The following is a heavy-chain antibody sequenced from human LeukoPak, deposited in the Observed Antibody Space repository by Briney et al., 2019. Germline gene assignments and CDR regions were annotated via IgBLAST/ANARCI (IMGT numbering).Heavy chain of an antibody. Sequence: GGSLRLSCAASGFTFSSYAMSWVRQAPGKGLEWVSAISGSGGSTYYADSVKGRLTISRDNSKNTLYLQMNSLRAEDTAVYYCAKANEYYDFWSGYSGVWGQGTMVTVSS. V-gene: IGHV3-23*01. CDR1: GFTFSSYA. J-gene: IGHJ3*01. CDR3: AKANEYYDFWSGYSGV. CDR2: ISGSGGST. D-gene: IGHD3-3*01.